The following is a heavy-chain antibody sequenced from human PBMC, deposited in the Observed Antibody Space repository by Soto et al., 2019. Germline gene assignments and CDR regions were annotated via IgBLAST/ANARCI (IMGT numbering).Heavy chain of an antibody. CDR1: GFTFSSYA. CDR2: ISGSGGST. V-gene: IGHV3-23*01. J-gene: IGHJ4*02. Sequence: GGSLRLSCAASGFTFSSYAMSWVRQAPGKGLEWVSAISGSGGSTYYEDSVKGRFTISRDNSKNTLYLQMNSLRAEDTAVYYCAKADYGDYVCFDYWGQGTLVTVSS. CDR3: AKADYGDYVCFDY. D-gene: IGHD4-17*01.